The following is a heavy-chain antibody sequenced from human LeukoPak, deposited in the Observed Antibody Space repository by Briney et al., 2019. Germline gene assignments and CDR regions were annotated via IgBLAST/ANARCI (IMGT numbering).Heavy chain of an antibody. Sequence: SETLSLTCTVSDDSITMYYWTWIRQPPGRGLEWIGYVDHTGSTKFNPSLNGRVSISRDTSNNFFSLRLRSVTAADTAVYFCARGRVSSSTWYSTYYYFFYMDFWGKGTTVTVAS. D-gene: IGHD4-11*01. V-gene: IGHV4-59*01. J-gene: IGHJ6*03. CDR2: VDHTGST. CDR3: ARGRVSSSTWYSTYYYFFYMDF. CDR1: DDSITMYY.